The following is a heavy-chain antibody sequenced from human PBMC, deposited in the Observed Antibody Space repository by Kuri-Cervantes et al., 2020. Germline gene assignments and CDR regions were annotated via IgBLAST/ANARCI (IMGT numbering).Heavy chain of an antibody. CDR3: ARSRVVAGRTGRNYYYYYGMDV. J-gene: IGHJ6*02. Sequence: GGSLRLSCAASGFTFDDYAMHWVRQAPGKGLEWVSGISWNSGSIGYADSVKGRFTISRDNAKNSLYLQMNSLRAEDTAVYYCARSRVVAGRTGRNYYYYYGMDVWGQGTTVTVSS. D-gene: IGHD2-15*01. CDR2: ISWNSGSI. V-gene: IGHV3-9*01. CDR1: GFTFDDYA.